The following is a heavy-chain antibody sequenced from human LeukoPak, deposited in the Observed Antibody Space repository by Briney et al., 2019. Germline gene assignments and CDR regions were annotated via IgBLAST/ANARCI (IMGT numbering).Heavy chain of an antibody. Sequence: RGESLTISGMGTGFRFTTYSIGWARHLPGKGLDWMGIIYPGESDTKYTPSFQGQVTISADKSISTAYLQWSSLKASDTAIYYCARHYIGGSWYFDYWGQGTPVTVSS. D-gene: IGHD6-13*01. V-gene: IGHV5-51*01. CDR1: GFRFTTYS. CDR3: ARHYIGGSWYFDY. CDR2: IYPGESDT. J-gene: IGHJ4*02.